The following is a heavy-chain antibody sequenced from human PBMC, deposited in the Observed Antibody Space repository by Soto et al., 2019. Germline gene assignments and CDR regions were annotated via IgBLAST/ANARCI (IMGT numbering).Heavy chain of an antibody. J-gene: IGHJ4*02. CDR1: GFMFTSSA. CDR2: LVVGSGNT. D-gene: IGHD3-3*01. CDR3: AAVPVLRFLKWLPAYFDY. V-gene: IGHV1-58*01. Sequence: SVKVSCKTSGFMFTSSAVQWVRQARGQRLEWIGWLVVGSGNTRYAQHFQERVTLTRDMSTGTAYMELSSLRSEDTAVYYCAAVPVLRFLKWLPAYFDYWGQGTLVTVSS.